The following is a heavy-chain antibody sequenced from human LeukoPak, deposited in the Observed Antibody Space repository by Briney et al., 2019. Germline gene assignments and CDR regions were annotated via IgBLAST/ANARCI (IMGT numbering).Heavy chain of an antibody. Sequence: SVKVSCKASGFTFTSSAVQWVRQARGQRLEWIGWIVVGSGNTNYAQKFQERVTITRDMSTSTAYMELSSLRSEDTAVYYCAADRSYGSYYNYWGQGTLVTVSS. V-gene: IGHV1-58*01. CDR3: AADRSYGSYYNY. CDR1: GFTFTSSA. CDR2: IVVGSGNT. J-gene: IGHJ4*02. D-gene: IGHD1-26*01.